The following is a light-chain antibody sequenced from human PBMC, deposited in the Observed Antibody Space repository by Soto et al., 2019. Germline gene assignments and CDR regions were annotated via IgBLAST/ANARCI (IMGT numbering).Light chain of an antibody. CDR3: QQYYDWPPNT. CDR1: QSIGSN. J-gene: IGKJ2*01. V-gene: IGKV3-15*01. CDR2: GAS. Sequence: EIVLTQSPATLSVSPGERATLSCRASQSIGSNLAWYQQKPGQAPRLLIYGASTTATEHPARFSGSGSGTEFTLTISSLQSEDFGVYYCQQYYDWPPNTFGQGSKLEIK.